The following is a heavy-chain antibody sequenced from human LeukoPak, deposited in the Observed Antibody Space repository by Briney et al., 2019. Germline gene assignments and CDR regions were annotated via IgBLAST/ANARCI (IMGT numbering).Heavy chain of an antibody. D-gene: IGHD6-19*01. CDR1: GFTFSSYE. Sequence: PGGSLRLSCAASGFTFSSYEMNWVRQAPGRGLEWVSYSSGSGTTTHYADSVKGRFTISRDNAKNSLYLQMNSLRAEDTAVYYCARDRGGWYRWFDPWGQGTMVTVSS. CDR3: ARDRGGWYRWFDP. J-gene: IGHJ3*01. V-gene: IGHV3-48*03. CDR2: SSGSGTTT.